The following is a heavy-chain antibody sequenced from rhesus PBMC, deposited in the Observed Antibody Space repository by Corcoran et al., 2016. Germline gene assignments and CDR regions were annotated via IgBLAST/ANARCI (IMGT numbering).Heavy chain of an antibody. CDR2: IYGNSANT. J-gene: IGHJ4*01. CDR1: GCSISGYYY. V-gene: IGHV4-143*01. CDR3: ARRGTYFDY. Sequence: QVQLQESGPGLVKPSETLSLTCTVSGCSISGYYYWSWIRPPPGKGLEGIGGIYGNSANTNHNPSLKSRVTISKDTSKKQLSLKLSSVTAADTAVYYCARRGTYFDYWGQGVLVTVSS.